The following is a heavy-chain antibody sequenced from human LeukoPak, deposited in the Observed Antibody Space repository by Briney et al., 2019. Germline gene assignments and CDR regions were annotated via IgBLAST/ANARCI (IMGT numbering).Heavy chain of an antibody. D-gene: IGHD3-3*01. CDR2: IYPSGSA. CDR3: ARDVDYDFWSGYRFDP. CDR1: GGSISPYY. V-gene: IGHV4-4*08. J-gene: IGHJ5*02. Sequence: SETLSLTCVLSGGSISPYYWSWIRQSPGEGLEWIGYIYPSGSASSNPSLKSRVSISVDTSKNQFSLRLSSVTAADTAVYYCARDVDYDFWSGYRFDPWGQGTLVTVSS.